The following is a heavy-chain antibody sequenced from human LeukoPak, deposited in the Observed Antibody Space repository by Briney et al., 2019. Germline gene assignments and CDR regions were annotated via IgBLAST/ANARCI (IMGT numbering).Heavy chain of an antibody. D-gene: IGHD2-15*01. Sequence: SETLSLTCAVYGGSFSGYYWSWIRQPPGKGLEWIGEINHSGSTNYNPSLKSRVTISVDTSKNQFSLKLSSVTAADTAVCYCARRPMCSGGSRYRQKPFDYWGQGTLVTVSS. V-gene: IGHV4-34*01. CDR3: ARRPMCSGGSRYRQKPFDY. CDR1: GGSFSGYY. J-gene: IGHJ4*02. CDR2: INHSGST.